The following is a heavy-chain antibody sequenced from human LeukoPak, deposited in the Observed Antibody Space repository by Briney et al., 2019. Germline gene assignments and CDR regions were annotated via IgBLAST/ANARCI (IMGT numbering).Heavy chain of an antibody. CDR2: INSDGSTT. CDR3: ARVYFYNSHFDY. D-gene: IGHD2-8*01. CDR1: GFTFSDHW. Sequence: GRSLRLSCAASGFTFSDHWMHWVRQAPGKGLVWVSRINSDGSTTTYADSVKGRFTISRDNAKNTLYLQMHSLRAEDTAVYYCARVYFYNSHFDYWGQGTLVTVSS. J-gene: IGHJ4*02. V-gene: IGHV3-74*01.